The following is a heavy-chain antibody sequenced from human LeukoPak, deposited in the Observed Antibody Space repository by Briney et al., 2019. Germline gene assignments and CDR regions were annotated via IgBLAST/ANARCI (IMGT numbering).Heavy chain of an antibody. J-gene: IGHJ4*02. D-gene: IGHD3-10*01. Sequence: SQTLSLTCTVSGDSISSGSYYWSWIRQPAGKGLEWIGRIYSSGSTNYNPSLKSRVTISVDTSKNQSSLKLSSVTAADTAIYYCARAYVMVRGVLIDYWGQGTLVTVSS. CDR3: ARAYVMVRGVLIDY. V-gene: IGHV4-61*02. CDR2: IYSSGST. CDR1: GDSISSGSYY.